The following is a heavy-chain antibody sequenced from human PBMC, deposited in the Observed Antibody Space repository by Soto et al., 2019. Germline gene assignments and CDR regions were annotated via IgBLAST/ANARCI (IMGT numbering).Heavy chain of an antibody. CDR3: ARIGGYHGPLDY. CDR2: TYHRGSS. CDR1: GVSISSYF. J-gene: IGHJ4*02. D-gene: IGHD3-16*02. Sequence: SETLSLTCSVSGVSISSYFWSWIRQPPGRGLEWIGYTYHRGSSNYGPSLKSRVAISLDTSENQFSLKVNSVTAADTAVYYCARIGGYHGPLDYWGQGTPVTVSS. V-gene: IGHV4-59*01.